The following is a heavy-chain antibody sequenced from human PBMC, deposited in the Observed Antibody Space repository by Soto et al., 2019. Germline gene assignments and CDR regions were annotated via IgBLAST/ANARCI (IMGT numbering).Heavy chain of an antibody. J-gene: IGHJ5*02. V-gene: IGHV3-23*01. CDR2: ISGSGSST. CDR3: AKDQGLLRFDP. CDR1: GFTFSSYA. D-gene: IGHD3-22*01. Sequence: EVQVLESGGGLVQPGGSLRLSCAASGFTFSSYAMSWVRQAPGKGLAWVSAISGSGSSTYYADSVKGRFTISRDNSKNTLYLHMNSLRAEDTAVYYCAKDQGLLRFDPWGQGTLVTVSS.